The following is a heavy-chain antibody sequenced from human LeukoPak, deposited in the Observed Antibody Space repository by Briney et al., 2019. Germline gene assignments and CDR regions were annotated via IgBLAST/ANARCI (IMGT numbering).Heavy chain of an antibody. CDR1: GGSISSGGYS. Sequence: PSETLSLTCAVSGGSISSGGYSWSWIRQPPGKGLEWIGYIYHSGSTYYNPSLKSRVTISVDTSKNQFSLKLSSVTAADTAVYYCARETRYQLPPRRYNWFDPWGQGTLVTVSS. CDR2: IYHSGST. J-gene: IGHJ5*02. D-gene: IGHD2-2*01. V-gene: IGHV4-30-2*05. CDR3: ARETRYQLPPRRYNWFDP.